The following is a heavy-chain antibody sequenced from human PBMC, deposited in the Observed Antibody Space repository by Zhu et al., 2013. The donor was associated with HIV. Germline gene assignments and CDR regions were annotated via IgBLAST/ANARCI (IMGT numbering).Heavy chain of an antibody. J-gene: IGHJ6*02. CDR3: ARSQSIDFWSGPGDYYYYYGMDV. Sequence: QVQLVQSGAEVKKPGSSVKVSCKASGGTFSSYAISWVRQAPGQGLEWMGGIIPIFGTANYAQKFQGRVTITADESTSTAYMELSSLRSEDTAVYYCARSQSIDFWSGPGDYYYYYGMDVWGQGTTVTVSS. CDR2: IIPIFGTA. V-gene: IGHV1-69*01. CDR1: GGTFSSYA. D-gene: IGHD3-3*01.